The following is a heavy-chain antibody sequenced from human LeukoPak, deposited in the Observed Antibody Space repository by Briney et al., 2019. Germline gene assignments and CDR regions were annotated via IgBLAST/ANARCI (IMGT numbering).Heavy chain of an antibody. J-gene: IGHJ5*02. CDR3: ARLSGSYYVGWFDP. Sequence: SVKVSCKASGGTFSSYAISWVRQAPGQGLEWMGGIIPIFGTANYAQKFRGRVTITADESTSTAYMELSSLRSEDTAVYYCARLSGSYYVGWFDPWGQGTLVTVSS. CDR2: IIPIFGTA. D-gene: IGHD1-26*01. V-gene: IGHV1-69*13. CDR1: GGTFSSYA.